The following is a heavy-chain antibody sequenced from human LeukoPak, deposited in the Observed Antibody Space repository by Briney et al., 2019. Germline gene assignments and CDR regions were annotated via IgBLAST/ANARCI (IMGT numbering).Heavy chain of an antibody. Sequence: PSGTLSLTCAVSGESIRSTNWWSWVRQPPGKGLEWTGEIYHSGTTNYNPSLESRVTISLDTSNNQFFLDLNSVTAADTAVYYCANKLYCSSTSCYPAGYWGQGILVTVSS. V-gene: IGHV4-4*02. D-gene: IGHD2-2*01. CDR2: IYHSGTT. J-gene: IGHJ4*02. CDR3: ANKLYCSSTSCYPAGY. CDR1: GESIRSTNW.